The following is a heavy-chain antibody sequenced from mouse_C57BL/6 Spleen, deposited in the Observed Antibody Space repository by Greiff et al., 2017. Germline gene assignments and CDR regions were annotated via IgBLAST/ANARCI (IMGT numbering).Heavy chain of an antibody. Sequence: QVQLQQPGAELVKPGASVKLSCKASGYTFTSYWMHWVKQRPGRGLEWIGRIFPNSGGTKYNEKFKSKATLTVDKPSTTAYMQLSSLTSEDSEVYYCARLEVWSYCFDYWGQGTTVTVSA. V-gene: IGHV1-72*01. CDR3: ARLEVWSYCFDY. D-gene: IGHD2-10*02. CDR1: GYTFTSYW. J-gene: IGHJ2*01. CDR2: IFPNSGGT.